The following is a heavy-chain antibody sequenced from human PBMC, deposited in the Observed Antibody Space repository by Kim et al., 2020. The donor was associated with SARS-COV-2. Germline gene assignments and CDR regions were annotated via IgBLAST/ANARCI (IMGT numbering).Heavy chain of an antibody. CDR3: AGAGTSFNRLNSYYSYYGMDV. Sequence: SVKVSCKASGGTFSSYAIRWVRQAPGQGLEWMGGINPTFGTANYAQKFQGRVTITGDESTSTVYMELSSRRSEDTAVYYCAGAGTSFNRLNSYYSYYGMDVWGQGTTVTVSS. D-gene: IGHD6-19*01. CDR1: GGTFSSYA. V-gene: IGHV1-69*13. CDR2: INPTFGTA. J-gene: IGHJ6*02.